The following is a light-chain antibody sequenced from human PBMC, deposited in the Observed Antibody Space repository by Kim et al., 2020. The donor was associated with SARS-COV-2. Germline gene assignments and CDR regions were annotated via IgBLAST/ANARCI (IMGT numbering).Light chain of an antibody. CDR3: QQYDNWPPLT. Sequence: SPGERATLSCRASQSGNSNLAWYQQKPGQAPRVLIYGASTRASGIPARFSGSGSGTEFTLTISSLQSEDFAVYYCQQYDNWPPLTFGGGTKVDIK. J-gene: IGKJ4*01. CDR1: QSGNSN. CDR2: GAS. V-gene: IGKV3-15*01.